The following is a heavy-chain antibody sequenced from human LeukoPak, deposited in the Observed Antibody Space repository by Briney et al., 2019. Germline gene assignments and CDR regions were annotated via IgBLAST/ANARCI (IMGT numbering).Heavy chain of an antibody. Sequence: SETLSLTCTVSGGSISSSDYYWAWIRQSPGKGLEWIGSIYNSGSTYYNPSLKSRVTISVDTSKNQFSLKLRSVTAADTAMYYCARAYSSSWYYNWFDPWGQGTLVTVSS. V-gene: IGHV4-39*07. CDR1: GGSISSSDYY. D-gene: IGHD6-13*01. CDR2: IYNSGST. J-gene: IGHJ5*02. CDR3: ARAYSSSWYYNWFDP.